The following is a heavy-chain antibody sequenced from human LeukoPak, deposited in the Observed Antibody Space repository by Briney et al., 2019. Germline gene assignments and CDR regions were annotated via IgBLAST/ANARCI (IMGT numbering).Heavy chain of an antibody. CDR2: IYYSGST. J-gene: IGHJ4*02. CDR1: GGSISSYY. D-gene: IGHD1-26*01. V-gene: IGHV4-59*12. CDR3: ARVFEWELLPSFDY. Sequence: PSETLSLTCTVSGGSISSYYWSWIRQPPGKGLEWIGYIYYSGSTNYNPSLKSRVTISVDTSKNQFSLKLSSVTAADTAVYYCARVFEWELLPSFDYWGQGTLVTVSS.